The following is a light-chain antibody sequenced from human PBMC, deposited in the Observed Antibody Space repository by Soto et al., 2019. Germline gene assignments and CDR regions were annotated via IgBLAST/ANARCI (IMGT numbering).Light chain of an antibody. V-gene: IGKV1-5*01. CDR1: QSISSW. CDR3: QQYNNGWT. CDR2: DAS. J-gene: IGKJ1*01. Sequence: DIQMTQSPSTLSASVGDRVTITCRASQSISSWLAWYQQKPGKAPKLLIYDASSLESGVPSRFSGSGSGTEFTLTISSLQPDDFTTYYCQQYNNGWTFGQGTKVDIK.